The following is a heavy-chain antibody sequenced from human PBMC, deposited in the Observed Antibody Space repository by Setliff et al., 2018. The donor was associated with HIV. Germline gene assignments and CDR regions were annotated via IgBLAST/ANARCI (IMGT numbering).Heavy chain of an antibody. CDR3: AREDSSYHYFDS. CDR1: GGSINSRTHY. Sequence: SETLSLTCNVSGGSINSRTHYWGWMRQPPGKGLEWIGSIFYSGSANYNPSLTSPVTISVDTSKNQFSLKLRSVTAADTAVYWCAREDSSYHYFDSWGQGMLVTVSS. J-gene: IGHJ4*02. V-gene: IGHV4-39*02. D-gene: IGHD3-22*01. CDR2: IFYSGSA.